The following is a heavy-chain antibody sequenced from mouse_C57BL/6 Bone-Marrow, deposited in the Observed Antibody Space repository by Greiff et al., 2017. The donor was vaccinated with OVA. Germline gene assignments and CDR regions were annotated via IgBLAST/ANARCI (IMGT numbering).Heavy chain of an antibody. Sequence: VQGVESGPGLVQPSQSLSITCTVSGFSLTSYGVHWVRQPPGKGLEWLGVIWSGGSTDYNAAFISRLSISKDNSKSQVFFKMNSLQADDTATYYCAKRGLGRFYAMDYWGQGTSVTVSS. CDR2: IWSGGST. J-gene: IGHJ4*01. D-gene: IGHD4-1*01. CDR3: AKRGLGRFYAMDY. CDR1: GFSLTSYG. V-gene: IGHV2-4*01.